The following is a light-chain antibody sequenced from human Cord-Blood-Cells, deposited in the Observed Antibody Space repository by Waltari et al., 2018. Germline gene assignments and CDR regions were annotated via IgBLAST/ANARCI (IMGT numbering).Light chain of an antibody. Sequence: QSALTQPASVSGSPGQSITISCAGPSSDVGGYNYVPWYQQHPGKPPKLMIYDVSNRPSGFSNRFSGSKSGNTASLTISGLQAEDEADYYCSSYTSSSTWVFGGGTKLTVL. CDR1: SSDVGGYNY. J-gene: IGLJ3*02. V-gene: IGLV2-14*01. CDR2: DVS. CDR3: SSYTSSSTWV.